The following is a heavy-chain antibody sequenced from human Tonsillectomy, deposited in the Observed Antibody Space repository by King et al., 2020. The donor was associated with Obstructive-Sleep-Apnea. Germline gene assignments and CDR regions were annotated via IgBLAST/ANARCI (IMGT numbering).Heavy chain of an antibody. CDR3: AAAIHYFFDY. D-gene: IGHD5-12*01. CDR1: GFAFSDYS. CDR2: ILFDGNTK. V-gene: IGHV3-30-3*01. Sequence: VQLVESGGGVVQPGRSLGLSCAASGFAFSDYSLHWVRQAPGKGLEWVAVILFDGNTKFYADSVKGRATISRDTSKSTLYLQLNGLGAEDTAVYYCAAAIHYFFDYWGQGTVLSVSS. J-gene: IGHJ4*02.